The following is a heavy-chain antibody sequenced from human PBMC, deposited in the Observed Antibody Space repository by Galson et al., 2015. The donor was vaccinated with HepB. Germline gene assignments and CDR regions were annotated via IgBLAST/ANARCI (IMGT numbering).Heavy chain of an antibody. V-gene: IGHV5-51*03. CDR1: GHNFTNYW. Sequence: QSGAEVKKPGESLKISCKGSGHNFTNYWIVWVRQMPGKGLEWMGIIFPGDSDTRYRPSFQGQVTISADKSMNTAYLQWRSLKASDTAIYYCARRGRLVGPDIVWGPSGYLDLWGRGTLVTVSS. D-gene: IGHD2-15*01. J-gene: IGHJ2*01. CDR3: ARRGRLVGPDIVWGPSGYLDL. CDR2: IFPGDSDT.